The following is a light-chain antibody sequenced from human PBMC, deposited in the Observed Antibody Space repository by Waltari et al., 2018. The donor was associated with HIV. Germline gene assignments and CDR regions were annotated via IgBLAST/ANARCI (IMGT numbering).Light chain of an antibody. Sequence: QSALTQPPSASGSPGQSVTISCTGTSSDVRRYDYVSWYQQHPGKAPRLVIYEVNKRPSGVPDRFSGSKSGNTASLTVSGLQAEDEAEYSCTSYAGIHPVAFGGGTKLTVL. J-gene: IGLJ2*01. CDR2: EVN. CDR3: TSYAGIHPVA. CDR1: SSDVRRYDY. V-gene: IGLV2-8*01.